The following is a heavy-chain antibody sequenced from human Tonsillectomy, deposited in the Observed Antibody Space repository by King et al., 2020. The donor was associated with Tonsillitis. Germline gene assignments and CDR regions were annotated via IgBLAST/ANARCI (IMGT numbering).Heavy chain of an antibody. V-gene: IGHV3-48*03. Sequence: VQLVESGGGLVQPGGSLRLSCAASGFTFRSYEMNWVRQAPGKGLEWVSYISSSGSTIYYADSVKGRFTISRDNANNSLYLQMNSLRAEETAVYYCPRDKDYYYYMDVWGKGTTVTVSS. J-gene: IGHJ6*03. CDR3: PRDKDYYYYMDV. CDR2: ISSSGSTI. CDR1: GFTFRSYE.